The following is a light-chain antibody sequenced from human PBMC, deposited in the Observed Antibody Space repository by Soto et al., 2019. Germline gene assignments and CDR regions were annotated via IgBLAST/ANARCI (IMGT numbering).Light chain of an antibody. Sequence: QSVLTQPPSVSGSPGQSVTISCTGTSSDVGSYNRVSWYQQPPVTAPKLMIYEVSNRPSGVPDRFSGSKSGNTASLTISGLQADDEPDYYCSSYTSSSLVVFGGGTKLTVL. V-gene: IGLV2-18*02. CDR2: EVS. CDR3: SSYTSSSLVV. CDR1: SSDVGSYNR. J-gene: IGLJ2*01.